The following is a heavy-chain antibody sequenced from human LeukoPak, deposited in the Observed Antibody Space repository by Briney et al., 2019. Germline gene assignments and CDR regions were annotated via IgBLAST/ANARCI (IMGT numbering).Heavy chain of an antibody. CDR1: GFTFDDYT. CDR3: AKALAPLSSSWDYFDY. V-gene: IGHV3-43*01. J-gene: IGHJ4*02. D-gene: IGHD6-13*01. CDR2: LSWDGSST. Sequence: GGSLRLSCAASGFTFDDYTMHWVRQPPGKGLEWVSLLSWDGSSTYYADSVKGRFTISRDNSKNTLYLQMNSLRAEDTAVYYCAKALAPLSSSWDYFDYWGQGTLVTVSS.